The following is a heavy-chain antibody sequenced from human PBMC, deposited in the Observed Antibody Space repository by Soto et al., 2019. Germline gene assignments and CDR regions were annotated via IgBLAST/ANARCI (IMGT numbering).Heavy chain of an antibody. CDR2: ISAYNGNT. V-gene: IGHV1-18*01. D-gene: IGHD3-10*01. J-gene: IGHJ6*02. CDR1: GYTFTSYG. Sequence: ASVKVSCKASGYTFTSYGISWVRQAPGQGLEWMGWISAYNGNTNYAQKLQGRVTMTTDTSTSTAYMELRSLRSDDTAVYYCARDGGPPVLLWNDRDYYYYGMDVWGQGTTVTVSS. CDR3: ARDGGPPVLLWNDRDYYYYGMDV.